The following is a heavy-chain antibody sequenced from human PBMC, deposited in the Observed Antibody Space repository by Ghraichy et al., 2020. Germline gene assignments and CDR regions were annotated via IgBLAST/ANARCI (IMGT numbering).Heavy chain of an antibody. CDR1: GGSISSSSYY. J-gene: IGHJ4*02. CDR3: ARQGGKWDY. V-gene: IGHV4-39*01. Sequence: SQTLSLTCTVSGGSISSSSYYWGWIRQPPGKGLEWIGSIYYSGSTYYNPSLKSRVTISVDTSKNQFSLKLSSVTAADTAVYYCARQGGKWDYWGQGTLVTVSS. CDR2: IYYSGST. D-gene: IGHD4-23*01.